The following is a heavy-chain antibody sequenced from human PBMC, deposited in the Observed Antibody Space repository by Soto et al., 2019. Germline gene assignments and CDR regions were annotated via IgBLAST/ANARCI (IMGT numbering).Heavy chain of an antibody. CDR1: GGTFSSYA. CDR3: ARDTYDILTGSKYGMDV. V-gene: IGHV1-69*13. Sequence: SVKVSCKASGGTFSSYAISWVRQAPGQGLEWMGGIIPIFGTANYAQKFQGRVTITADESTSTAYMELSSLRSEDTAVYYCARDTYDILTGSKYGMDVWGQGTTVTVSS. J-gene: IGHJ6*02. D-gene: IGHD3-9*01. CDR2: IIPIFGTA.